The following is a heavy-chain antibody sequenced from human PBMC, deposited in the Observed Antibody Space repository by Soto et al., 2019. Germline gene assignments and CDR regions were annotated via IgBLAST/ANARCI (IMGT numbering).Heavy chain of an antibody. Sequence: QVQLVQSGAEVKMPGASVKVSCKASDFTFNAYVVLWVRQAPGEGLEWMGWSSAYNGNTNHAQKFQDRVTMTTDKSTNTAHMELRSLRSDDTAVYYCGRAAKSHGWPWDPPDYWGQGTLVTVSS. CDR2: SSAYNGNT. V-gene: IGHV1-18*01. J-gene: IGHJ4*02. CDR1: DFTFNAYV. CDR3: GRAAKSHGWPWDPPDY. D-gene: IGHD6-19*01.